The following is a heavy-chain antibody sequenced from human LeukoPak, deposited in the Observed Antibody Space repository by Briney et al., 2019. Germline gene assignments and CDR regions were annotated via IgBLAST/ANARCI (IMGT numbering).Heavy chain of an antibody. CDR1: GGSISSYY. Sequence: SETLSLTCTVSGGSISSYYWSWIRQPPGKGLEWIGYIYYSGSTNYNPSLKSRVTISVDTSKNQFSLKLSSVTAADTAVYYCARRHYYGSGIYNWFDPWGQGALVTVSS. CDR2: IYYSGST. CDR3: ARRHYYGSGIYNWFDP. V-gene: IGHV4-59*01. D-gene: IGHD3-10*01. J-gene: IGHJ5*02.